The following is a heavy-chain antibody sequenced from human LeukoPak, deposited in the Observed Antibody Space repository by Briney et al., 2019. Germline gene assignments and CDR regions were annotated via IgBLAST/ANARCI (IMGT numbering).Heavy chain of an antibody. Sequence: SETLSLTCTVSGGSFSSGTYYWGWIRQPPGKGLEWIGSISYSGSTYYIPSLQSRVTISVDTSKDQFSLKLSSVTAADTAVYYCARHRESSGYSPFDYWGQGTLVTVSS. CDR3: ARHRESSGYSPFDY. CDR1: GGSFSSGTYY. CDR2: ISYSGST. V-gene: IGHV4-39*01. J-gene: IGHJ4*02. D-gene: IGHD3-22*01.